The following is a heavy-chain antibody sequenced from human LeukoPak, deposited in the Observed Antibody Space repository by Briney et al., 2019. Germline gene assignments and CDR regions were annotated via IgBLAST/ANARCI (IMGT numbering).Heavy chain of an antibody. CDR3: ATGVQGTSWIVN. CDR1: GFTVTSYW. V-gene: IGHV3-74*01. Sequence: GGSLRLSCAASGFTVTSYWMHWVRQAPGKGLVWASRVNTDGSSITYADSVKGRFTISRDNAKNTLYLQMNSLRAEDTAVYYCATGVQGTSWIVNWGQGTLVTVSS. J-gene: IGHJ4*02. D-gene: IGHD2-15*01. CDR2: VNTDGSSI.